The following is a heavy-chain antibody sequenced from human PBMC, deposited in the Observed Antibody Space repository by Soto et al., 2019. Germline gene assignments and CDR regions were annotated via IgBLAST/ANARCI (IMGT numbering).Heavy chain of an antibody. Sequence: EVQLVESGGGLVKPAGSLRLSCAASGFTLSSYSMNWLRQAPGEGLEWLSSISSSSRYIYYADLVNGRFTISRNNAKNSLYHQMNSLRSDDTAVYYCTSVMVTVAEAALVDYWGQGNLFTVS. D-gene: IGHD6-13*01. CDR3: TSVMVTVAEAALVDY. CDR1: GFTLSSYS. J-gene: IGHJ4*02. V-gene: IGHV3-21*01. CDR2: ISSSSRYI.